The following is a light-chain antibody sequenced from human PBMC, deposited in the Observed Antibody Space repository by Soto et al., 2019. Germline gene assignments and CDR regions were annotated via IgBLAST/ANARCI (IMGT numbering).Light chain of an antibody. CDR1: QTLSSNY. Sequence: EVVLTQSPGTLSLPPGARATLSCRASQTLSSNYLAWYQQIAGQAPRLLIYGTSSRATGIPDRFSGSGSGTDFTLTISILEPEDFAVYYCQQYGSSPPRYTFGQGTKLEIK. CDR3: QQYGSSPPRYT. CDR2: GTS. J-gene: IGKJ2*01. V-gene: IGKV3-20*01.